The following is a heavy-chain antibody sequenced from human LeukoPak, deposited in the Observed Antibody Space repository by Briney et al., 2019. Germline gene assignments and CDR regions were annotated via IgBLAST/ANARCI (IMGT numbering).Heavy chain of an antibody. CDR3: ASIIVVAPTTLGEVWD. D-gene: IGHD2-2*01. J-gene: IGHJ4*02. CDR1: GFTFSSYT. Sequence: QTGGSLRLSCAASGFTFSSYTMNWVRQPPGKGLEWVSNIGTSSTTIYYADSVKGRFTISRDNAKNSLYLQMNSLRADDTAVYFCASIIVVAPTTLGEVWDWGQGTLVTVSS. CDR2: IGTSSTTI. V-gene: IGHV3-48*01.